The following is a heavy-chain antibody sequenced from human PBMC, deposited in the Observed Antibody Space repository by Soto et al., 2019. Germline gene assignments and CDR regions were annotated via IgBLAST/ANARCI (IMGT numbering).Heavy chain of an antibody. V-gene: IGHV2-5*02. J-gene: IGHJ4*02. Sequence: QITLKESGPTLVKPTQTLTLTCAFSGFSLEFSGVGVGWIRQPPGKALEWLALIYWDDERRYSPSLRTRLTITKDTSKNQXXXXXXXXXXXXXXXXXXXXXXXXXYSSLSFDYWGQGTPVTVSS. CDR2: IYWDDER. CDR1: GFSLEFSGVG. D-gene: IGHD6-19*01. CDR3: XXXXXXXYSSLSFDY.